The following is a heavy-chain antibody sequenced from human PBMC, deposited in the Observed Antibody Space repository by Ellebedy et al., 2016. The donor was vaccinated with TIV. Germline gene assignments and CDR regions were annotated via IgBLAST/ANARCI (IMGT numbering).Heavy chain of an antibody. J-gene: IGHJ4*02. CDR2: ITSSGVTT. CDR1: GFTFSDYY. Sequence: GESLKISXAASGFTFSDYYMSWLRQAPGKGLEWISYITSSGVTTYYADSVKGRFTISRGNAKNSVDLQMHSLRVEDTAVYYCARFYDHSSGHFDYWGQGTLVTVSS. V-gene: IGHV3-11*01. D-gene: IGHD3-22*01. CDR3: ARFYDHSSGHFDY.